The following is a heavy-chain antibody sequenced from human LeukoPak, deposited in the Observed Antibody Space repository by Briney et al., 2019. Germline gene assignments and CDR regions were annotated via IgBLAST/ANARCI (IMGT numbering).Heavy chain of an antibody. CDR3: ARDFHYDFWSGYYTRMGFGH. V-gene: IGHV1-18*01. CDR2: ISAYNGNT. CDR1: GYTFTSYG. Sequence: ASVKVSCKASGYTFTSYGISWVRQAPGQGREWMGWISAYNGNTNYAQKLQGRVTMTTDTSTSTAYMELRSLRSDDTAVYYCARDFHYDFWSGYYTRMGFGHWGQGTLVTVTS. D-gene: IGHD3-3*01. J-gene: IGHJ5*02.